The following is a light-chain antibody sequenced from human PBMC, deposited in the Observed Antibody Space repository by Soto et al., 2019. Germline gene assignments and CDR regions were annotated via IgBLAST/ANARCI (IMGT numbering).Light chain of an antibody. CDR3: QQSYSTPPT. CDR2: AAS. J-gene: IGKJ1*01. Sequence: DIQLTHSPSFLSASSLYRVTITCRASQGISSFLAWYQQKPGRAPKLLIYAASTLQSGVPSRFSGSGSGTDFTLTISSLQPEDFASYYCQQSYSTPPTFGQGTKVDI. CDR1: QGISSF. V-gene: IGKV1-39*01.